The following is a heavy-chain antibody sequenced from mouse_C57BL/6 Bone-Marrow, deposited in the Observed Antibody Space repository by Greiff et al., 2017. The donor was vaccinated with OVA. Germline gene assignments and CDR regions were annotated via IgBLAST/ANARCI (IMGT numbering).Heavy chain of an antibody. V-gene: IGHV14-3*01. D-gene: IGHD3-2*02. Sequence: EVKLVESVAELVRPGASVKLSCTASGFNIKNTYMPWVKQRPEQGLEWIGRIDPANGNTKYAPKFQGKATITADTSSDTAYLQLSSLTSEDTAIYYCARGRLPWFAYWGQGTLVTVSA. CDR2: IDPANGNT. CDR3: ARGRLPWFAY. CDR1: GFNIKNTY. J-gene: IGHJ3*01.